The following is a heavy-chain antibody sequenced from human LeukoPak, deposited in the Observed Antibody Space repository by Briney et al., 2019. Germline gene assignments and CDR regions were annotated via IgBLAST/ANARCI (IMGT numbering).Heavy chain of an antibody. J-gene: IGHJ4*02. CDR1: GFTFSSYG. CDR2: ISYDGSNK. CDR3: AKDQKPYCSSTSCYPYGGFDY. D-gene: IGHD2-2*01. V-gene: IGHV3-30*18. Sequence: GGSLRLSCAASGFTFSSYGMHWVRQAPGKGLERVAVISYDGSNKYYADSVKGRFTISRDNSKNTLYLQMNSLRAEDTAVYYCAKDQKPYCSSTSCYPYGGFDYWGQGTLVTVSS.